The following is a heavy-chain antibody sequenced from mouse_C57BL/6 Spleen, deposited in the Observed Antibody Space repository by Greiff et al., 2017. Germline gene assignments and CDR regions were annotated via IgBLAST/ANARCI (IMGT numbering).Heavy chain of an antibody. Sequence: VQLQQSGPELVKPGASVKISCKASGYTFTDYYMHWVKQSPGKSLEWIGDINPNNGGTSYNQKFKGKATLTVDKSSSTAYMELRSLTSEDSAVYYCVGGYGSSPFAYWGQGTLVTVSA. J-gene: IGHJ3*01. V-gene: IGHV1-26*01. CDR2: INPNNGGT. CDR1: GYTFTDYY. D-gene: IGHD1-1*01. CDR3: VGGYGSSPFAY.